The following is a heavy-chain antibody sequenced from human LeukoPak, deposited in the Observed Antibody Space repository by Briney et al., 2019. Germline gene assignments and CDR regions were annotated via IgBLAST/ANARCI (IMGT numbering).Heavy chain of an antibody. CDR2: ISSSGST. J-gene: IGHJ4*02. CDR1: GDSISSGDYF. CDR3: ARVGVDYSGNIIKYFFDY. Sequence: SSETLSLTCTVSGDSISSGDYFWSWIRQPAGKGLEWIGRISSSGSTNYNPSLKSRVTISVDTSKNQFSLKLSSVTAADTAVYYCARVGVDYSGNIIKYFFDYWGQGTLVTVSS. D-gene: IGHD4-23*01. V-gene: IGHV4-61*02.